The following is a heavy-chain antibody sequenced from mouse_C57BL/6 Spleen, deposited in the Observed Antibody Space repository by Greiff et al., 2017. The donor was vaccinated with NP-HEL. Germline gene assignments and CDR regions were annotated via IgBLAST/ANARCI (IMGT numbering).Heavy chain of an antibody. CDR2: ISSGSSTI. CDR1: GFTFSDYG. Sequence: EVKLMESGGGLVKPGGSLKLSCAASGFTFSDYGMHWVRQAPEKGLEWVAYISSGSSTIYYADTVKGRFTISRDNAKNTLFLQMTSLRSEDTAMYYCARSLTDYYAMDYWGQGTSVTVSS. CDR3: ARSLTDYYAMDY. V-gene: IGHV5-17*01. J-gene: IGHJ4*01.